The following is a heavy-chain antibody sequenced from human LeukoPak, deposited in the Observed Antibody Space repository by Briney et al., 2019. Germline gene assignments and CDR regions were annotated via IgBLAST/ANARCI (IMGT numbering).Heavy chain of an antibody. Sequence: SETLSLTCTVSGGSISSYYWSWIRQPPGKGLEWIGYIFYSGSTNYNPSLKSRVTISVDTSKNQLSLKLSSVTAADTAVYYCARGKYFYGSGSYYPFDYWGQGTLVTVSS. V-gene: IGHV4-59*01. CDR1: GGSISSYY. J-gene: IGHJ4*01. CDR2: IFYSGST. CDR3: ARGKYFYGSGSYYPFDY. D-gene: IGHD3-10*01.